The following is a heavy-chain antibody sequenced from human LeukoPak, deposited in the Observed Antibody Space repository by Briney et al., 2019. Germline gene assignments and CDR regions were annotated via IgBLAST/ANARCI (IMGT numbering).Heavy chain of an antibody. CDR3: ARGNSGYDYAFDI. V-gene: IGHV4-59*01. CDR2: IYSSGST. J-gene: IGHJ3*02. CDR1: GGSISSYH. D-gene: IGHD5-12*01. Sequence: SETLSLTCTVSGGSISSYHWSWTRQPPGKGLQWIGFIYSSGSTNYNPSLKSRVTISLDTSKNQFSLRVSSVTSADTAVYYCARGNSGYDYAFDIWGQGTMVTVSS.